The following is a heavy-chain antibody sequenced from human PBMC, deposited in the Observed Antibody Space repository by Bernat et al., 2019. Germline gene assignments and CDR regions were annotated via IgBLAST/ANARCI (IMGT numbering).Heavy chain of an antibody. J-gene: IGHJ4*01. CDR1: GYTFTTYG. Sequence: QIQLVQSGPELKKPGETVKISCKASGYTFTTYGMSWVKQAPGKGLKWMGWINTYSGVPTYADDFKGRFAFSLETSASTAYLQINNLKNEDTATYFCAKGYYYGSSYGFDYWGQGTTLTVSS. V-gene: IGHV7-81*01. CDR3: AKGYYYGSSYGFDY. CDR2: INTYSGVP. D-gene: IGHD3-22*01.